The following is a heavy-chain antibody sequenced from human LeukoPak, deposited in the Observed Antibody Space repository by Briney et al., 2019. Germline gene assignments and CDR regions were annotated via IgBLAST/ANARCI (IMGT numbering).Heavy chain of an antibody. J-gene: IGHJ5*02. D-gene: IGHD6-13*01. Sequence: ASAKVSCKASGYTFTGYYMHWVRQAPGQGLEWMGWINPNSGGTDYAQKFQGRVTMTRDTSISTAYMELSRLRSDDTAVYYCARSRGIAAAGTESWGQGTLVTVSS. CDR1: GYTFTGYY. CDR2: INPNSGGT. CDR3: ARSRGIAAAGTES. V-gene: IGHV1-2*02.